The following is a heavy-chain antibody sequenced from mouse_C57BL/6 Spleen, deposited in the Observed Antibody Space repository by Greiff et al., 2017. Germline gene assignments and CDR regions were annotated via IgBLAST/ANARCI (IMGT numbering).Heavy chain of an antibody. D-gene: IGHD2-3*01. CDR3: TGGDGYSGDYFDY. J-gene: IGHJ2*01. V-gene: IGHV6-3*01. CDR2: IRLKSDNYAT. CDR1: GFTFSNYW. Sequence: EVKLVESGGGLVQPGGSMKLSCVASGFTFSNYWMNWVRQSPEKGLEWVAQIRLKSDNYATHYAESVKGRFTISRDDSKSSVYLQMNNLRAADTGIYYGTGGDGYSGDYFDYWGQGTTLTGSS.